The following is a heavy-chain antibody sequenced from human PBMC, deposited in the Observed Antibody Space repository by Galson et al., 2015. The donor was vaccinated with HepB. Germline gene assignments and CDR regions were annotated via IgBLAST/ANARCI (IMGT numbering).Heavy chain of an antibody. V-gene: IGHV1-69*02. CDR1: GGTFSSYT. CDR3: ARILAGPYSSGWYYFDY. J-gene: IGHJ4*02. Sequence: SVKVSCKASGGTFSSYTISWVRQAPGQGLEWMGRIIPILGIANYAQKFQGRVTITADKSTSTAYMELSSLRSEDTAVYYCARILAGPYSSGWYYFDYWGQGTLVTVSS. D-gene: IGHD6-19*01. CDR2: IIPILGIA.